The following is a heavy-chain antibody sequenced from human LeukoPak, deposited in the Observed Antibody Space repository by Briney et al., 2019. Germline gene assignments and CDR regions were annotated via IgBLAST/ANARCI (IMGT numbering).Heavy chain of an antibody. CDR3: ARSYGMDV. CDR1: GFTFSTYW. J-gene: IGHJ6*02. CDR2: INSDGSST. Sequence: GGSLRLSCAASGFTFSTYWMHWVRQAPGKGPVWVSRINSDGSSTTYADSVKGRFTISRDNAKSTLYLQMNSLRAEYTAVYDCARSYGMDVWGQGTTVTVSS. V-gene: IGHV3-74*01.